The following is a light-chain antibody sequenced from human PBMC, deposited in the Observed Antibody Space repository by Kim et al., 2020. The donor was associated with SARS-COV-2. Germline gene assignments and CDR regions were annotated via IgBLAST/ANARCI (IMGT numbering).Light chain of an antibody. Sequence: QSASVSGSPGQSITISCTGTTSDFGRYNYVSWYQQHPGKAPKLIIYEVNDRPPGVSNRFSGYKSGNTASLTISGLQAEDEADYYCSSYTSTSTLVFGTGTKVTVL. CDR1: TSDFGRYNY. CDR2: EVN. CDR3: SSYTSTSTLV. V-gene: IGLV2-14*01. J-gene: IGLJ1*01.